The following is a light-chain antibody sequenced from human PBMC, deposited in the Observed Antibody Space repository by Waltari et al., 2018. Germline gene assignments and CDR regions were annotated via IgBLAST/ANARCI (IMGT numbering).Light chain of an antibody. Sequence: QSALTQPASVSGSPGQSITIPCTGPNSDIGASNDVSWYQQHPGKAPILIIFDVTFRSAGVSHRFSGSKSGNTASLTISGLQAEDEADYFCASYIGSALELFGGGTRLTVL. V-gene: IGLV2-14*03. J-gene: IGLJ3*02. CDR3: ASYIGSALEL. CDR1: NSDIGASND. CDR2: DVT.